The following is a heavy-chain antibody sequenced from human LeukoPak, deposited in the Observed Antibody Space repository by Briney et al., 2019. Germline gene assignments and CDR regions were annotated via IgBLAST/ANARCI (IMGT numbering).Heavy chain of an antibody. J-gene: IGHJ4*02. CDR3: ARDASSDQLPGFDY. V-gene: IGHV3-48*01. CDR2: ISSSSSTI. Sequence: PGGSLRLSCAASGFTFSSYSMNWVRQAPGKGLEWVSYISSSSSTIYYADSVKGRFTISRDNAKNSLYLQMNSLRAEDTAVYYCARDASSDQLPGFDYWGQGTLVTVSS. CDR1: GFTFSSYS. D-gene: IGHD6-19*01.